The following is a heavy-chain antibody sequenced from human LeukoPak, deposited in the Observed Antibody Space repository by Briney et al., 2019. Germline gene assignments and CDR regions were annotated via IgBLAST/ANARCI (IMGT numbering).Heavy chain of an antibody. V-gene: IGHV3-23*01. CDR2: ISGSGDTT. CDR1: GFLFSSYA. CDR3: AKLFGGGIVPAAVHA. Sequence: RSGGSLRLSCAASGFLFSSYAMSWVRQAPGKGLEWVSVISGSGDTTYYATSVKGRFTISRDNSKNTVYLQMNSLRAEDTAVYYCAKLFGGGIVPAAVHAWGQGTLVTVSS. D-gene: IGHD2-2*01. J-gene: IGHJ5*02.